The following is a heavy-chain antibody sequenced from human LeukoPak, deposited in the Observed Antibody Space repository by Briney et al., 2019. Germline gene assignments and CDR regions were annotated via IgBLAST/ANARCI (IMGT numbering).Heavy chain of an antibody. CDR3: VSSTGQQFIPYDY. V-gene: IGHV3-66*02. D-gene: IGHD6-13*01. CDR2: IYGDNAA. J-gene: IGHJ4*01. CDR1: AITLTTNK. Sequence: GGSLRLSCAAPAITLTTNKMTWIRQAQGKGREWVSLIYGDNAAYYAESVRGRFIISRDSLKNTLFLQMNSLRAEDTAVYYCVSSTGQQFIPYDYWGHGTHVTVSS.